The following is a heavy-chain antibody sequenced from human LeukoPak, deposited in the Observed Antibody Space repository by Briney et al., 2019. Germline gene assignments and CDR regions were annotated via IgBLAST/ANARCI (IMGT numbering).Heavy chain of an antibody. Sequence: PSETLSLTCTVSGGSISSYYWSRIRQPAGKGLEWIGRIYTSGSTNYNPSLKSRVTMSVDTSKNQFSLKLSSVTAADTAVYYCARGEYYYGSGSYYSAFDYWGQGTLVTVSS. CDR1: GGSISSYY. V-gene: IGHV4-4*07. CDR2: IYTSGST. CDR3: ARGEYYYGSGSYYSAFDY. J-gene: IGHJ4*02. D-gene: IGHD3-10*01.